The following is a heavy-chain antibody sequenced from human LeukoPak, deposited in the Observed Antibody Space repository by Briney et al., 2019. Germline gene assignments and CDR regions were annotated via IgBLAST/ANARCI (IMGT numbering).Heavy chain of an antibody. J-gene: IGHJ4*02. V-gene: IGHV3-7*04. CDR1: GLTFSGYW. Sequence: GGSLRLSCAASGLTFSGYWMNWVRQAPGKGLEWVGHMSPDGSEKYYVDSVKGRFTISRDNAKNSLYLQMTSLRAEDTAVYYCARGSGDYSGQGTLVTVSS. CDR2: MSPDGSEK. CDR3: ARGSGDY.